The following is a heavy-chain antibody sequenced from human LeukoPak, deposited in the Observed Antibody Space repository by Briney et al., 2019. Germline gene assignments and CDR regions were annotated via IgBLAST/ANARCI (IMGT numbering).Heavy chain of an antibody. CDR2: IRSKAYGGTT. V-gene: IGHV3-49*03. Sequence: GGSLRLSCTASGFTFGDYAMSWFRQAPGKGLEWVGFIRSKAYGGTTEYAASVKGRFTISRDDSKSIAYLQMNSLKAEDTAVYYCTRDYTAMGYFDYWGQGTLVTVSS. CDR1: GFTFGDYA. D-gene: IGHD5-18*01. J-gene: IGHJ4*02. CDR3: TRDYTAMGYFDY.